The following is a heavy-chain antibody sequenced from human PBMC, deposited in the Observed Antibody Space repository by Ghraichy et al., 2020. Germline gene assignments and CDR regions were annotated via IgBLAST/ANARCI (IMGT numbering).Heavy chain of an antibody. D-gene: IGHD5-24*01. J-gene: IGHJ4*02. CDR1: DDSLSHYF. CDR2: VFHGGNT. Sequence: SETLSLTCTVSDDSLSHYFWSWIRQPPGKGLEWIGYVFHGGNTNYNPSLRSRVTISVDTSKNQFSLEVTSVTAADTAVYFCARQGDGHNWVEYWGQGKLVTVSS. CDR3: ARQGDGHNWVEY. V-gene: IGHV4-59*08.